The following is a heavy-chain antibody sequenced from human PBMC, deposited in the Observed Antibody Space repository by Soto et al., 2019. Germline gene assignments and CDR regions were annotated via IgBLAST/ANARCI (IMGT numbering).Heavy chain of an antibody. Sequence: GGSLRLSCAASGFTFSSYSMNWVRQAPGKGLEWVSSISSSSSYIYYADSVKGRFTISRDNAKNSLYLQMNSLRAEDTAVYYCARALLWFGELLFDYWGQGTLVTVSS. CDR1: GFTFSSYS. CDR2: ISSSSSYI. CDR3: ARALLWFGELLFDY. V-gene: IGHV3-21*01. J-gene: IGHJ4*02. D-gene: IGHD3-10*01.